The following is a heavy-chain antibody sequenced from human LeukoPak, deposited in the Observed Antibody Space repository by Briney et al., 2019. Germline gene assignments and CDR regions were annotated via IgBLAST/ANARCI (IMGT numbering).Heavy chain of an antibody. Sequence: SETLSLTCTVSGYSISSGYYWGWIRQPPGKGLEWIGSIYHSGSTYYNPSLKSRVTISVDTSKNQLSLKLSSVTAADTAVYYCARHDSSGPYNAFDIWGQGTMVTVSS. CDR2: IYHSGST. CDR1: GYSISSGYY. D-gene: IGHD3-22*01. J-gene: IGHJ3*02. V-gene: IGHV4-38-2*02. CDR3: ARHDSSGPYNAFDI.